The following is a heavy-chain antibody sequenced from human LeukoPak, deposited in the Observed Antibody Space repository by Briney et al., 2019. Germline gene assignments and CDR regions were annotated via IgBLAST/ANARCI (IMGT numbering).Heavy chain of an antibody. CDR3: ARVGDCSGGSCYSDWFDP. CDR2: IYHSGST. CDR1: GGSISSGGYS. D-gene: IGHD2-15*01. J-gene: IGHJ5*02. Sequence: SETLSLTCAVSGGSISSGGYSWSWIRQPPGTGLEWIGYIYHSGSTYYNPSLKSRATISVDRSKNQFSLKLSSVTAADTAVYYCARVGDCSGGSCYSDWFDPWGQGTLVTVSS. V-gene: IGHV4-30-2*01.